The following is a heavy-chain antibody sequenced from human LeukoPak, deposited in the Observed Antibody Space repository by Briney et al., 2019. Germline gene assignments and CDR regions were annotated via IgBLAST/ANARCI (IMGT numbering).Heavy chain of an antibody. CDR1: GGSISGYY. CDR2: IYYSGSI. Sequence: SETLSLTCTVSGGSISGYYWSRIRQPPGKGLEWIGYIYYSGSINYNSSLKSRVAISVDTSRNQFSLKLSSMTAADTAVYYCVRNTLGHYDAFDIWGQGTMVTVSS. V-gene: IGHV4-59*01. D-gene: IGHD1/OR15-1a*01. J-gene: IGHJ3*02. CDR3: VRNTLGHYDAFDI.